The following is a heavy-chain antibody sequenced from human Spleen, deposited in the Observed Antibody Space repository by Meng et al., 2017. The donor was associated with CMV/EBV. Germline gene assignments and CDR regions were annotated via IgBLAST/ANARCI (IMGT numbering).Heavy chain of an antibody. D-gene: IGHD6-25*01. CDR1: GYTFTGYY. CDR2: INPSSDGT. CDR3: ARCSGSFCSH. J-gene: IGHJ1*01. Sequence: ASVKVSCKASGYTFTGYYMHWVRQAPGQGLEWMGMINPSSDGTAYAPRFQGRGTMTSDRSSSAVYMEVNSLRSDDTAMYYCARCSGSFCSHWGQGTLVTVSS. V-gene: IGHV1-46*01.